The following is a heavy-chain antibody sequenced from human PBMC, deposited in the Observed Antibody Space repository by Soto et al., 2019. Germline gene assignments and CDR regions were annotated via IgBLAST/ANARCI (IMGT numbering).Heavy chain of an antibody. J-gene: IGHJ6*02. V-gene: IGHV4-30-2*01. CDR2: IYLIGST. D-gene: IGHD2-21*02. CDR1: GGSISSGDYS. CDR3: ARDTRGHCGGDCYYYYGMDV. Sequence: LSLTCAVSGGSISSGDYSWSWIRQPPGKGLEWIGYIYLIGSTYYSPSLKSRVTISIDRSKNQFSLNLSSVTAADTAVYYCARDTRGHCGGDCYYYYGMDVWGQGTTVT.